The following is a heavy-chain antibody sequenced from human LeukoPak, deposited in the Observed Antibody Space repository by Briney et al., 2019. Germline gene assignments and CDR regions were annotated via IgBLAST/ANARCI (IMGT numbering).Heavy chain of an antibody. J-gene: IGHJ4*02. CDR3: ARTALDTTTYFHY. Sequence: PSETLTLTCAVSGYSISSSNWWGWIRQPLGKGLEWIGYIFYSGSAYYNPSLKSRVTMSIDTSKNQFSLKLNSVTAVDTAVYYCARTALDTTTYFHYWGQGNLVTVSS. CDR2: IFYSGSA. V-gene: IGHV4-28*01. D-gene: IGHD5-18*01. CDR1: GYSISSSNW.